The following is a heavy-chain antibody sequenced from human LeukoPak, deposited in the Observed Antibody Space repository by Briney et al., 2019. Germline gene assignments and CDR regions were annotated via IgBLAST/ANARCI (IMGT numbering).Heavy chain of an antibody. Sequence: SETLSLTCTVSGGSISSYYWSWIRQPPGKGLEWIGYIYYSGITNYNPSLKSRVTMSVDTSKNQFSLKLSSVTAADTAVYYCARAGRWEGRPHAFDIWGQGTMVTVSS. CDR3: ARAGRWEGRPHAFDI. V-gene: IGHV4-59*01. CDR1: GGSISSYY. J-gene: IGHJ3*02. CDR2: IYYSGIT. D-gene: IGHD1-26*01.